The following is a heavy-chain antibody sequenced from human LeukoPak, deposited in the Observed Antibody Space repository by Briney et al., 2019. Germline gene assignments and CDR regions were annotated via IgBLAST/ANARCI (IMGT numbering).Heavy chain of an antibody. CDR2: ISYDGSNK. J-gene: IGHJ4*02. CDR3: AKERYNWNYVDY. D-gene: IGHD1-20*01. Sequence: GGSLRLSCAASGFTFSSYAMHWVRQAPGKGLERVAVISYDGSNKYYADSVKGRFTISRDNSKNTLYLQMNSLRAEDTAVYYCAKERYNWNYVDYWGQGTLVTVSS. V-gene: IGHV3-30-3*01. CDR1: GFTFSSYA.